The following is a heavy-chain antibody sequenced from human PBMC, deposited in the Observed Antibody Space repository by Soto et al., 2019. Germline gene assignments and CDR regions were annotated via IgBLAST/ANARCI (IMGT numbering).Heavy chain of an antibody. Sequence: SETLSLTCTVSGGSISSSSYYWGWIRQPPGKGLEWIGSIYYSGSTYYNPSLKSRVTISVDTSKNQFSLKLSSVTAADTAVYYCARHVRYCSGGSCAPTAWFDPWGQGTLVTVSS. D-gene: IGHD2-15*01. CDR2: IYYSGST. CDR3: ARHVRYCSGGSCAPTAWFDP. J-gene: IGHJ5*02. CDR1: GGSISSSSYY. V-gene: IGHV4-39*01.